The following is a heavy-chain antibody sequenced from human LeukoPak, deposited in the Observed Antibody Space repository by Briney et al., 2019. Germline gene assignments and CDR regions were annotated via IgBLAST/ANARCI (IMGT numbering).Heavy chain of an antibody. Sequence: GGSLRLSCAASGFTFSSYEMNWVRQAPGKGLEWVSYISSSGSTIYCADSVKGRFTISRDNAKNSLYLQMNSLRAEDTAVYYCARAYYDILTGYLGSMDVWGQGTTVTVSS. J-gene: IGHJ6*02. CDR1: GFTFSSYE. V-gene: IGHV3-48*03. CDR2: ISSSGSTI. D-gene: IGHD3-9*01. CDR3: ARAYYDILTGYLGSMDV.